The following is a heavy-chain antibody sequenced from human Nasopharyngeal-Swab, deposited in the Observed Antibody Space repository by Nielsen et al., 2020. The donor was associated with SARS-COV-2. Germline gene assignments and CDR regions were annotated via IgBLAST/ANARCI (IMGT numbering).Heavy chain of an antibody. Sequence: ASVTVSCKASRYTFTGYYMHWVRPAPGQGLEWMGWINPNSGGTNYAQKFQGRVTMTRDTSISTAYMELSRLRSDDTAVYYCARGYCSSTSCYVMDVWGQGTTVTVSS. J-gene: IGHJ6*02. CDR3: ARGYCSSTSCYVMDV. D-gene: IGHD2-2*01. V-gene: IGHV1-2*02. CDR1: RYTFTGYY. CDR2: INPNSGGT.